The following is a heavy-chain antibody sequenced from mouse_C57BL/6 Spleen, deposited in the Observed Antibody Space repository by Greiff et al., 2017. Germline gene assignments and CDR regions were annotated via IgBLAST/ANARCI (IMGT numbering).Heavy chain of an antibody. CDR3: ARSMDGTYAGAMDY. Sequence: QVQLQQPGAELVMPGASVKLSCKASGYTFTSYWMHWVKQRPGQGLEWIGEIDPSDSYTNYNQKFKGKSTLTVDKSSSTAYMQLSSLTSEDSAVYYCARSMDGTYAGAMDYWGQGTSVTVSS. CDR1: GYTFTSYW. V-gene: IGHV1-69*01. J-gene: IGHJ4*01. CDR2: IDPSDSYT. D-gene: IGHD2-1*01.